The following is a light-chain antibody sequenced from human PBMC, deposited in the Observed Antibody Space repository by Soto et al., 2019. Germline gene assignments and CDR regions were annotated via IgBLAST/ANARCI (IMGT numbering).Light chain of an antibody. J-gene: IGKJ1*01. V-gene: IGKV1-6*01. Sequence: ATQMTQSPSSLSASVGDRVTITCRASQGIRNDLGWYQQKPGKAPKLLIYAASSLQSGVPARFSGSGSGTEFTLTISSLQSEDFAVYYCQQYNNWPRTFGQGTKVDIK. CDR2: AAS. CDR3: QQYNNWPRT. CDR1: QGIRND.